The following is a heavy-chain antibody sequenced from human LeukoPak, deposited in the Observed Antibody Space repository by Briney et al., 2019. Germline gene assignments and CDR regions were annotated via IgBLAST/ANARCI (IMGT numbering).Heavy chain of an antibody. V-gene: IGHV4-59*01. CDR2: IYYSGST. CDR1: GGSISSCY. J-gene: IGHJ2*01. Sequence: SETLSLTCTVSGGSISSCYWSWVRQPPGKGLEWIGYIYYSGSTNYNPSLKSRVTISVDTSKNQFSLKLSSVTAADTAVYYCARADILTGYSTHWYFDLWGRGTLVTVS. D-gene: IGHD3-9*01. CDR3: ARADILTGYSTHWYFDL.